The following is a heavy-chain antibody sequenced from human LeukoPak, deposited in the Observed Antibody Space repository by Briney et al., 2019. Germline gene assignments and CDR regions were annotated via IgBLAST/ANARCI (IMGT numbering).Heavy chain of an antibody. J-gene: IGHJ5*02. V-gene: IGHV3-23*01. CDR3: ARASSSSAWFDP. Sequence: GGSPRLSCAASGFTFSSYAMSWARQAPGKGLEWISAISGSGGSTYYVDSVKGRFTISRDNSKNTLYLQMNSLRAEDTAVYYCARASSSSAWFDPWGQGTLVTVSS. CDR1: GFTFSSYA. D-gene: IGHD6-6*01. CDR2: ISGSGGST.